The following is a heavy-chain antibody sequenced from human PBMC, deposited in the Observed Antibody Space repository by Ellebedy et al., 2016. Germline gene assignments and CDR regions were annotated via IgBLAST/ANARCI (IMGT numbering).Heavy chain of an antibody. CDR2: ISAYNGNT. CDR3: TRGFSIAVAGNWFDP. CDR1: GYTFTSYG. J-gene: IGHJ5*02. Sequence: ASVKVSCKASGYTFTSYGISWVRQAPGQGLEWMGWISAYNGNTNYAQKLQGRVTMTTDTSTSTAYMELSSLRSDDTAVYYCTRGFSIAVAGNWFDPWGQGTLVTVSS. D-gene: IGHD6-19*01. V-gene: IGHV1-18*01.